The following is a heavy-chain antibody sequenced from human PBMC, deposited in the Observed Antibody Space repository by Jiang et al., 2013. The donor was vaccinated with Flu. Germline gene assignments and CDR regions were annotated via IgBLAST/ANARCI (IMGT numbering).Heavy chain of an antibody. J-gene: IGHJ4*02. CDR1: GGSISSHY. V-gene: IGHV4-59*08. CDR3: VRLGSYYEDY. Sequence: EYGSGLVKPSETLSLTCTVSGGSISSHYWSWIRQPPGKGLEWIGYIYNSVSTKYNPSLKSRVTISVDTSKNQFSLRLSSVTAADTAVYYCVRLGSYYEDYWGQGTLVTVSS. CDR2: IYNSVST. D-gene: IGHD1-26*01.